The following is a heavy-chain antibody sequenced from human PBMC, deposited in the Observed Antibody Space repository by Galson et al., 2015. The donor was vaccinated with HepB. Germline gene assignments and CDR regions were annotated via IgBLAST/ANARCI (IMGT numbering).Heavy chain of an antibody. D-gene: IGHD3-10*01. CDR2: INHSGST. J-gene: IGHJ4*02. Sequence: SETLSLTCAVYGGSFSGYYWSWIRQPPGKGLEWIGEINHSGSTSYNPSLKSRVTISLDTSMSQFSLKLTSVTAADTAVYFCARARGANRPLDYWGQGTLVTVSS. V-gene: IGHV4-34*01. CDR3: ARARGANRPLDY. CDR1: GGSFSGYY.